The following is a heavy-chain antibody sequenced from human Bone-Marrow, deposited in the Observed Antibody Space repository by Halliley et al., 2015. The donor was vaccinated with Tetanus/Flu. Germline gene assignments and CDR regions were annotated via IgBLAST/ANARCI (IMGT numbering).Heavy chain of an antibody. CDR1: GFPFDDYP. CDR3: AKDLQNFYDSSGYIGH. V-gene: IGHV3-9*01. Sequence: AASGFPFDDYPMHWVRQTSGKGLEWVSTISRDSATIAFADFVKGRFTISRDNAKNSLYLQMTSLRPDDTALYYCAKDLQNFYDSSGYIGHWGQGTLVTVSS. J-gene: IGHJ4*02. CDR2: ISRDSATI. D-gene: IGHD3-22*01.